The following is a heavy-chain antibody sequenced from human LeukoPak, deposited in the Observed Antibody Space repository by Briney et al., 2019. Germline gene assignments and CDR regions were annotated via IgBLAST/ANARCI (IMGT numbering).Heavy chain of an antibody. CDR3: VRQVTSGKSDH. CDR1: GGSISSSNYY. Sequence: PSETLSLTCTVSGGSISSSNYYWGWIRQPPGKGLEWIGSIYYSGSTYYNPSLKSRVTISVDTSKNQFSLKLSSVTAADTAVYYCVRQVTSGKSDHWGQGTLVTVSS. V-gene: IGHV4-39*01. CDR2: IYYSGST. D-gene: IGHD3-3*01. J-gene: IGHJ4*02.